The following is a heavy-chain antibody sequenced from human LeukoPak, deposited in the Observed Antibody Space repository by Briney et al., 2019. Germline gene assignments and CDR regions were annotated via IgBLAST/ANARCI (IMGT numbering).Heavy chain of an antibody. V-gene: IGHV1-69*13. D-gene: IGHD6-19*01. J-gene: IGHJ1*01. Sequence: SVKVSCKASGGTFSSYAISWVRQAPGQGLEWMGGIIPIFGTANYAQKFQGRVTITADESTSTAYMELSSLRSEDTAVYHCARGDSSGWSPEYFQHWGQGTPVTVSS. CDR3: ARGDSSGWSPEYFQH. CDR2: IIPIFGTA. CDR1: GGTFSSYA.